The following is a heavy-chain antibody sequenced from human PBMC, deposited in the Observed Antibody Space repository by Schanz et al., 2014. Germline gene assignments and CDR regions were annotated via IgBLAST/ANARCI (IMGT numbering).Heavy chain of an antibody. D-gene: IGHD3-16*01. CDR2: ISGSSSTK. J-gene: IGHJ3*01. CDR1: GITFSGYS. CDR3: GRNYERDLSSPRHDAFDV. V-gene: IGHV3-48*01. Sequence: EVQLVESGGGLAQPGGSLRLSCAASGITFSGYSMNWVRQAPGKGLEWVSYISGSSSTKYYADSVKGRFTISRDNGKTSWDLKKNSVGAEDPPVYCCGRNYERDLSSPRHDAFDVWGQGTVVTVSS.